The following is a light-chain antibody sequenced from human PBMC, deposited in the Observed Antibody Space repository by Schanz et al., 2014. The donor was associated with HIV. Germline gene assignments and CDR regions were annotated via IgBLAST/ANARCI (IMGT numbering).Light chain of an antibody. V-gene: IGKV3D-20*01. CDR1: QSVSSSY. CDR2: DAS. CDR3: QHYGTSRT. J-gene: IGKJ1*01. Sequence: IVLTQSPGTLSLSPGERATLSCRTSQSVSSSYLDWYQQKPGLAPRLLIYDASTRAAGIPDRFSGSGSGTDFTLTISRLEPEDFAVYYCQHYGTSRTFGQGTKVEI.